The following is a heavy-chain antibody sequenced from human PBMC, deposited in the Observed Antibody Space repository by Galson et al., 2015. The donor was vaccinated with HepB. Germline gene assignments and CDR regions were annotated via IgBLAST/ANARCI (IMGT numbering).Heavy chain of an antibody. CDR3: ARLVRYSVYDPNGMDA. V-gene: IGHV4-59*01. J-gene: IGHJ6*02. CDR2: IDYSGST. Sequence: SETLSLTCTVSGGSISSYYWSWIRQAPGKGLEWIGHIDYSGSTNYSPSLKSRVTILVDTSKNQIFLKLSSVIAADTAVYYCARLVRYSVYDPNGMDAWGQGTTVTVSS. D-gene: IGHD5/OR15-5a*01. CDR1: GGSISSYY.